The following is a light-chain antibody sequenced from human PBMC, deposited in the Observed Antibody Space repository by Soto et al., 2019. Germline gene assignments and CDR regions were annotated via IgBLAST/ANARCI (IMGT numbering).Light chain of an antibody. CDR1: SSDVGGYNY. Sequence: QSALTQPASVSGSPGKSITISCTGTSSDVGGYNYVSWYQRHPGKAPKFIFYDVSNRPSGVSSRFSGSKSGSTASLTISGLQDEDEADYYCSSYASTSTHVVFGGGTKVTVL. CDR3: SSYASTSTHVV. CDR2: DVS. V-gene: IGLV2-14*03. J-gene: IGLJ2*01.